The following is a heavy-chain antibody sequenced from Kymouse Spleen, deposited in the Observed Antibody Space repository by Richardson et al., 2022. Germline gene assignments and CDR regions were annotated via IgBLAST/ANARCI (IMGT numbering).Heavy chain of an antibody. CDR1: GFTFSNAW. Sequence: EVQLVESGGGLVKPGGSLRLSCAASGFTFSNAWMSWVRQAPGKGLEWVGRIKSKTDGGTTDYAAPVKGRFTISRDDSKNTLYLQMNSLKTEDTAVYYCTRYYGSGSYYRSPFDYWGQGTLVTVSS. J-gene: IGHJ4*02. CDR2: IKSKTDGGTT. D-gene: IGHD3-10*01. CDR3: TRYYGSGSYYRSPFDY. V-gene: IGHV3-15*01.